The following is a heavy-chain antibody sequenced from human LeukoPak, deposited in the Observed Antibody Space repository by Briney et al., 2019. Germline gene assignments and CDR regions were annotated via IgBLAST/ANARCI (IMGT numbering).Heavy chain of an antibody. CDR1: GFAFSSYE. D-gene: IGHD5-18*01. Sequence: PGGSLRLSCAASGFAFSSYEMNWVRQAPGKGLEWVSYISSSGSTKYYADSVKGRFTISRDNAKNSLYLQMNSLRAEDTAVYYCARGHSYASKGFDYWGQGTLVTVSS. CDR3: ARGHSYASKGFDY. J-gene: IGHJ4*02. CDR2: ISSSGSTK. V-gene: IGHV3-48*03.